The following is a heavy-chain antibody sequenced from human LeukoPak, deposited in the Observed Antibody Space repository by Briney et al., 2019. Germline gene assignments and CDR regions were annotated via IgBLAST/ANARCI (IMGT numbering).Heavy chain of an antibody. Sequence: SETLSLTCAVYGGSFSGYYWSWIRQPPGKGLEWIGEITHTGSTNYNPSLKSRVTISVDTSKNQFSLKLSSVTAADTAVYYCARSGYFDPYYMDVWGKGTTVTISS. CDR3: ARSGYFDPYYMDV. V-gene: IGHV4-34*01. CDR1: GGSFSGYY. J-gene: IGHJ6*03. D-gene: IGHD3-9*01. CDR2: ITHTGST.